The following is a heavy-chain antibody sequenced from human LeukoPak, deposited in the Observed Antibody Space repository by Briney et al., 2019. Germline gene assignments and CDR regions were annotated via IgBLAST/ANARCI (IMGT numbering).Heavy chain of an antibody. CDR3: ARLGVCWFDP. Sequence: SETLSLTSAVYGGSFSGYYWSWIRQPPGKGLEWIGEINHSGSTNYNPSLKSRVTISVDTSKNQFSLKLSSVTAADTAVYYCARLGVCWFDPWGQGTLVTVSS. V-gene: IGHV4-34*01. J-gene: IGHJ5*02. CDR2: INHSGST. D-gene: IGHD3-10*01. CDR1: GGSFSGYY.